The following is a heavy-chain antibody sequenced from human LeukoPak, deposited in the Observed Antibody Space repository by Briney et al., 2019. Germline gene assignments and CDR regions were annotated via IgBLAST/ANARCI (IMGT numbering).Heavy chain of an antibody. CDR3: ARDVGRILRFLEWLSDYFDY. CDR1: GGSISSGSYY. D-gene: IGHD3-3*01. Sequence: SETLSLTRTVSGGSISSGSYYWSWIRQPAGKGLEWIGRIYTSGSTNYNPSLKSRVTISVDTSKNQFSLKLSSVTAADTAVYYCARDVGRILRFLEWLSDYFDYWGQGTLVTVSS. V-gene: IGHV4-61*02. J-gene: IGHJ4*02. CDR2: IYTSGST.